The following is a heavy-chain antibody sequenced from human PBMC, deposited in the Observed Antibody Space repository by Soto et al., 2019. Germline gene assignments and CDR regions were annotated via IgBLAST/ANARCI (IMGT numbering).Heavy chain of an antibody. CDR3: ARASSKLYPPAFDY. V-gene: IGHV4-31*03. Sequence: QVQLQESGPGLVKPSQTLSLTCTVSGGSISSGGYYWSWIRQHPGKGLEWIGYIYSSGSTYYNPSLKSRFTISVDTSKNQFSLKLSSVTAADTAVYYCARASSKLYPPAFDYWGQGTLVTVSS. CDR1: GGSISSGGYY. CDR2: IYSSGST. J-gene: IGHJ4*02. D-gene: IGHD3-3*01.